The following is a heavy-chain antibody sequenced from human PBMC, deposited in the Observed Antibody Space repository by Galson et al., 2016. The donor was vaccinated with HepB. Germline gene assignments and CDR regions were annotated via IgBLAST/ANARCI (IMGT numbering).Heavy chain of an antibody. CDR2: ISYDGSNK. CDR3: AKALLVWNPFDY. CDR1: GFTFSSFG. J-gene: IGHJ4*02. D-gene: IGHD1-1*01. V-gene: IGHV3-30*18. Sequence: SLRLSCAASGFTFSSFGMHWVRQAPGKGLDWVALISYDGSNKFYADSVKGRFTVSRDTSRNTLYLQMNSLRAEDTAVYYCAKALLVWNPFDYWGQGILVTVSS.